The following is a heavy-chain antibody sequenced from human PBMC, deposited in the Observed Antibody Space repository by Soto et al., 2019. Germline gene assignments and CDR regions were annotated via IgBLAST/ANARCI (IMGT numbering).Heavy chain of an antibody. CDR2: VSGRGGRT. V-gene: IGHV3-23*01. J-gene: IGHJ4*02. Sequence: PGGNLRLSCAASGFTFSSYAMSWVRQAPGKGLDWVSTVSGRGGRTYYADSVKGRFTISRDNSKNALYLLLNSLRAEDTAIYYCAKDRSQGAVAGTSDFDSCGQGILVTVSS. D-gene: IGHD6-19*01. CDR3: AKDRSQGAVAGTSDFDS. CDR1: GFTFSSYA.